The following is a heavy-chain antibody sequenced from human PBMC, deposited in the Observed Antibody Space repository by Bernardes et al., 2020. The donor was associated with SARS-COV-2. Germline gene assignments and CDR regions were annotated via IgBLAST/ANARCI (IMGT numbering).Heavy chain of an antibody. V-gene: IGHV3-23*01. CDR2: ISYSGSTT. J-gene: IGHJ4*02. CDR1: GFTFRTYA. CDR3: AKDPGSSGDYFDY. D-gene: IGHD2-15*01. Sequence: VSLRLSCAVSGFTFRTYAMNWVRQAPGKGLEWVSTISYSGSTTYYANSVQGRFTISRDNSKNTLYLQMNSLRAEDTAIYYCAKDPGSSGDYFDYWGQGVLVTVSS.